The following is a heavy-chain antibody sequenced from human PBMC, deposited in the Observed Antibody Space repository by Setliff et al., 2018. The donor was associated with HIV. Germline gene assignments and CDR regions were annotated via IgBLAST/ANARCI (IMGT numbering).Heavy chain of an antibody. Sequence: SETLSLTCTVSGGSISSGGYYWSWIRQPPGKALEWIGKINYSGSTDYNSSLRSRVTISVDTYKNQISLKLTSVTAADTAMYYWARRGYSYVERVYYYYMDVWGKGTTVTVSS. CDR3: ARRGYSYVERVYYYYMDV. CDR2: INYSGST. J-gene: IGHJ6*03. V-gene: IGHV4-39*07. CDR1: GGSISSGGYY. D-gene: IGHD5-18*01.